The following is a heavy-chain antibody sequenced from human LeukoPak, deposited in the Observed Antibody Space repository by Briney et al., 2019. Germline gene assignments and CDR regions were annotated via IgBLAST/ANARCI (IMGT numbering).Heavy chain of an antibody. V-gene: IGHV4-4*07. CDR2: ISTSGST. D-gene: IGHD3-22*01. CDR3: SREDTGDYYSYYFDY. CDR1: GGSISSYY. J-gene: IGHJ4*02. Sequence: SETLSLTCTVSGGSISSYYWSWIRQPAGRGLEWIGRISTSGSTNYSPSLKSRVSMSVDASKNQFSLRLSSVTAEDTAVYYCSREDTGDYYSYYFDYWGQGTLVTVSS.